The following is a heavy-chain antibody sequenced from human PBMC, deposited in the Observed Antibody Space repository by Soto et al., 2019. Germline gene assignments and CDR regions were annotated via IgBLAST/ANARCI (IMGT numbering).Heavy chain of an antibody. D-gene: IGHD2-8*01. V-gene: IGHV3-30-3*01. J-gene: IGHJ3*02. CDR1: GFTFSSYA. CDR3: ASDPTLGYCTNGVCPTKAFDI. Sequence: QMQLVESGGGVVQPGRSLRLSCAASGFTFSSYAMHWVRQAPGKGLEWVAVISYDGSNKYYADSVKGRFTISRDNSKNTLYLQMNSLRAEDTAVYYCASDPTLGYCTNGVCPTKAFDIWGQGTMVTVSS. CDR2: ISYDGSNK.